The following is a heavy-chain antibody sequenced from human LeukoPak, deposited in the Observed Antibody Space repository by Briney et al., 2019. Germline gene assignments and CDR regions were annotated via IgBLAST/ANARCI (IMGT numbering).Heavy chain of an antibody. CDR2: IYPGDSDT. CDR1: GYNFTTYW. V-gene: IGHV5-51*01. D-gene: IGHD3-10*01. CDR3: ARQNSYSFYI. Sequence: GGSLEISWKGSGYNFTTYWIGWVRPLPGKGREWLGIIYPGDSDTRYSPSFQGQVTISADESISTAYLQWSSLKASDTAMYFCARQNSYSFYIWGQGTMVTVSS. J-gene: IGHJ3*02.